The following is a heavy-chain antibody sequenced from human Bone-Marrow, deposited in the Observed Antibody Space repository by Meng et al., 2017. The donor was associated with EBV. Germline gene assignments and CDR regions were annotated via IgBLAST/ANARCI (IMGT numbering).Heavy chain of an antibody. Sequence: RHLQASGSGLVKPSQTLSLTCAVSGGSISSGGYSWSWIRQPPGKGLEWIGYIYHSGSTYYNPSLKSRVAISVDRSKNQFSLKLSSVTAADTAVYYCARVVARSYFDYWGQGTLVTVSS. J-gene: IGHJ4*02. CDR2: IYHSGST. V-gene: IGHV4-30-2*01. CDR1: GGSISSGGYS. CDR3: ARVVARSYFDY.